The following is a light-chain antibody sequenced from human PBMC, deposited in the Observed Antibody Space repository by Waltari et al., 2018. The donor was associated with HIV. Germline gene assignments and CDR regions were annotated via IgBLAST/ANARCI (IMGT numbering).Light chain of an antibody. CDR2: KAS. CDR3: QQYNRYST. J-gene: IGKJ1*01. CDR1: QSISSW. V-gene: IGKV1-5*03. Sequence: DIQMTQSHSTLSASVGIRITITCRARQSISSWLAWYQQKPGKAPKLLIYKASTLESGVPSRFSGSGAGTEFTLTISSLQPDDFATYYCQQYNRYSTFGQGTKVEIK.